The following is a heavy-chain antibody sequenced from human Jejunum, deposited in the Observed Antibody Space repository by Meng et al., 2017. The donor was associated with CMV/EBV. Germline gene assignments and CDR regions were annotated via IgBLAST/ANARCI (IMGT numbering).Heavy chain of an antibody. Sequence: GASIRSYDWTWIRQPPGKGLEWIGCIYYSGYTNYNPSLKSRVTISVDTSRNQFSLRLTSVTAADTAVYFCAKFSATGAYYLGMDVWGQGTSVTVSS. V-gene: IGHV4-59*01. CDR2: IYYSGYT. CDR1: GASIRSYD. D-gene: IGHD7-27*01. J-gene: IGHJ6*02. CDR3: AKFSATGAYYLGMDV.